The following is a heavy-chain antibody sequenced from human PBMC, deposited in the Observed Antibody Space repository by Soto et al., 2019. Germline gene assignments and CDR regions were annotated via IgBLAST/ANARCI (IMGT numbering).Heavy chain of an antibody. CDR2: IYHSGST. CDR3: ARDGTVPYGMDV. D-gene: IGHD1-26*01. Sequence: SETLSLTCAVSDGSISSGGYSWSWIRQPPGKGLEWIGYIYHSGSTYYNPSLKSRVTISVDTSKNQVSLKLSSVTAADTAVYYCARDGTVPYGMDVWGQGTTVTVSS. J-gene: IGHJ6*02. V-gene: IGHV4-30-2*05. CDR1: DGSISSGGYS.